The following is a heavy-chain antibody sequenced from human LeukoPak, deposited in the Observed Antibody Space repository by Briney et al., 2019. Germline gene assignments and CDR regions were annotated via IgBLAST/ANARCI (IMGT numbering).Heavy chain of an antibody. CDR3: ARVKHYDFWSGYYHSDY. CDR2: INPSGGST. Sequence: ASVKVSCKASGYTFTSYYMHWVRQAPGQGLEWMGIINPSGGSTSYAQKFQGRVTMTRDTSTSTVYMELSSLRSEDTAVYYCARVKHYDFWSGYYHSDYWGQGTLVTVSS. D-gene: IGHD3-3*01. CDR1: GYTFTSYY. V-gene: IGHV1-46*01. J-gene: IGHJ4*02.